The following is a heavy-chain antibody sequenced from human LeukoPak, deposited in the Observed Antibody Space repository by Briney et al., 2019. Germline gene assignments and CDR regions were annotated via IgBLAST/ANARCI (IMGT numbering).Heavy chain of an antibody. J-gene: IGHJ4*02. CDR3: ARDGYSGSDAL. Sequence: PSETLSLTCIVSGGSISSISYYWGWIRQPPGKGLEWIGSIYYSGSTYYNPSLKSRVTISVDTSKNQFSLKLSSVTAADTAVYYCARDGYSGSDALWGQGTLVTVSS. CDR1: GGSISSISYY. CDR2: IYYSGST. D-gene: IGHD5-12*01. V-gene: IGHV4-39*07.